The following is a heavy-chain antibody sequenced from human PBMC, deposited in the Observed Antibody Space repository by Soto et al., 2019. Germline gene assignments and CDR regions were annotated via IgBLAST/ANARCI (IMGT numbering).Heavy chain of an antibody. D-gene: IGHD4-17*01. J-gene: IGHJ1*01. V-gene: IGHV1-8*01. CDR2: MNPKDGET. CDR1: GYTFTSYD. Sequence: ASVKVSCKASGYTFTSYDINWVRQATGQGLEWMGWMNPKDGETGYAQKFQGRVTMTEDTSTDTAYMELSSLRSEDTAVYYCATLPSGTTVTTLYFQHWGQGTLVTVSS. CDR3: ATLPSGTTVTTLYFQH.